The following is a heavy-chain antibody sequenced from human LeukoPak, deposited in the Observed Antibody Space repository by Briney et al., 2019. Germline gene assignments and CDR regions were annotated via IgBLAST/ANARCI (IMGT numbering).Heavy chain of an antibody. CDR2: ISSSGSTI. D-gene: IGHD3-10*02. CDR1: GFTFDDYG. V-gene: IGHV3-48*03. J-gene: IGHJ6*04. CDR3: AELGITMIGGV. Sequence: GGSLRLSCAASGFTFDDYGMNWVRQAPGKGLEWVSYISSSGSTIYYADSVKGRFTISRDNAKNSLYLQMNSLRAENTAVYYCAELGITMIGGVWGKGTTVTISS.